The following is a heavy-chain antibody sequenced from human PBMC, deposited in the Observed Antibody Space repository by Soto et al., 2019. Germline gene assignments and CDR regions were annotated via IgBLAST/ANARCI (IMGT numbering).Heavy chain of an antibody. Sequence: GGSLRLSCAASAFTFSNSAMSWVRQAPGRGLEWVSTVSGSTVSTYYADSVKGRFTISRDNSKNTLYLQMNSLRVEDTAVYYCAKVQNTGSHRGPFDSWDQGTLVTVPS. CDR1: AFTFSNSA. CDR3: AKVQNTGSHRGPFDS. J-gene: IGHJ4*02. D-gene: IGHD1-26*01. V-gene: IGHV3-23*01. CDR2: VSGSTVST.